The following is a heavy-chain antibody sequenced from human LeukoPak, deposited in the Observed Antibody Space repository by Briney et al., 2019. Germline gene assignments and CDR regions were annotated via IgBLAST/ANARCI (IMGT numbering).Heavy chain of an antibody. CDR3: ARALLIAVAGSD. D-gene: IGHD6-19*01. J-gene: IGHJ4*02. CDR1: GFTVSSNY. CDR2: IYSGGST. Sequence: GSLRLSCAASGFTVSSNYMSWVRQAPGKGLEWVSVIYSGGSTYYADSVKGRFTISRDNSKNTLYLQMNSLRAEDTAVYYCARALLIAVAGSDWGQGTLVTVSS. V-gene: IGHV3-66*01.